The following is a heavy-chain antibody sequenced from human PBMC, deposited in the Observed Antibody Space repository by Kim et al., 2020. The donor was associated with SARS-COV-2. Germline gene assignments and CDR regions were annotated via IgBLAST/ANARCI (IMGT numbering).Heavy chain of an antibody. CDR3: ARDISSGWYSSHSFDY. V-gene: IGHV3-30*07. D-gene: IGHD6-19*01. J-gene: IGHJ4*02. Sequence: SVKGRFTIARDNSKNTLSLQMNSLRAEDTAVYYCARDISSGWYSSHSFDYWGQGTLVTVSS.